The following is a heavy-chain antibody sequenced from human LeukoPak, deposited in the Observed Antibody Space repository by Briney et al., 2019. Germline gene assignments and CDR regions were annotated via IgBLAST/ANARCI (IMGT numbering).Heavy chain of an antibody. CDR1: GGSITSYY. D-gene: IGHD3-10*01. CDR3: ARSQGPSGDNWFDP. J-gene: IGHJ5*02. Sequence: SETLSLTCTVSGGSITSYYWSWIRQPPGKGLEWIGSIYYSGSTNDSPSLKSRVTISIDTSKNQFSLKLTSVTAGDTAVYYCARSQGPSGDNWFDPWGQGTLVTVSS. V-gene: IGHV4-59*01. CDR2: IYYSGST.